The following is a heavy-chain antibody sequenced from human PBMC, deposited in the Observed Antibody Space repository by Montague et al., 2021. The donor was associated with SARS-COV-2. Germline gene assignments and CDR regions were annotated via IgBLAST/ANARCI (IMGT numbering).Heavy chain of an antibody. CDR1: GGSISSGGYY. CDR3: ARLGDGVVPSPILGAGPYYSYYYMDV. CDR2: IYYSGST. D-gene: IGHD2-2*02. J-gene: IGHJ6*03. V-gene: IGHV4-31*03. Sequence: TLSLTCTVSGGSISSGGYYWSWIRQHPGKGLEWIGYIYYSGSTYYNPSLKSRVTISVDTSKNQFSLKLSSVTAADAAVYYCARLGDGVVPSPILGAGPYYSYYYMDVWGKGTTVTVSS.